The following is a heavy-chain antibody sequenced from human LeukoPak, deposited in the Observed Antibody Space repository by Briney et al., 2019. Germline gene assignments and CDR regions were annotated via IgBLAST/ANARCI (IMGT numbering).Heavy chain of an antibody. J-gene: IGHJ3*02. CDR3: ARGHSSAWYQYQAFDI. D-gene: IGHD6-13*01. CDR1: GFTFSNYA. CDR2: ISPDGGSE. Sequence: GRSLSLSCAASGFTFSNYAMHWVRQAPGKGLEWVAFISPDGGSEYFADSVRGRFSISRDNSKNTVYLQMNSLRADDTAVYFCARGHSSAWYQYQAFDIWGQGTVVTVSS. V-gene: IGHV3-30*01.